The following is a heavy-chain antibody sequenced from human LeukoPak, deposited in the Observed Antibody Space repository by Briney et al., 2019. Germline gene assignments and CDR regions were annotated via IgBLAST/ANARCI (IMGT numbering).Heavy chain of an antibody. V-gene: IGHV3-66*01. J-gene: IGHJ4*02. Sequence: GGSLRLSCAASGFTVSSNCMSWVRQAPGKGLEWVSVIYSGSSTYYADSVKGRFTISTENAKNSLYLQMNSLRAGDTAVYYCVAATSLGLFDYWGQGTLVTVSS. CDR1: GFTVSSNC. CDR2: IYSGSST. D-gene: IGHD2-15*01. CDR3: VAATSLGLFDY.